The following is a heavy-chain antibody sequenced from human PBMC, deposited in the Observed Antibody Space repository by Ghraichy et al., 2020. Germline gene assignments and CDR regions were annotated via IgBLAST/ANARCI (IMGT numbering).Heavy chain of an antibody. CDR1: A. D-gene: IGHD6-6*01. CDR3: ARESFDSSSSYYYYGMNV. V-gene: IGHV1-69*01. Sequence: AVGWGRQAPGRGLEWMGGIIPILGTANYAQKFQGRVTITADESTSTAYMELSSLRSEDTAVYYCARESFDSSSSYYYYGMNVWGQGTTVTVSS. CDR2: IIPILGTA. J-gene: IGHJ6*02.